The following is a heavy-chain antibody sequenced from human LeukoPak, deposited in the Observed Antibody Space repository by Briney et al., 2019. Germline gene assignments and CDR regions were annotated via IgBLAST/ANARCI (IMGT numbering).Heavy chain of an antibody. J-gene: IGHJ4*02. V-gene: IGHV3-7*01. CDR2: MRQDGSDK. CDR3: AKAPDSSGWMFDY. D-gene: IGHD6-19*01. CDR1: GFTFSSNW. Sequence: PGGSLRLSCAASGFTFSSNWMSWVRQAPGKGLEWVANMRQDGSDKYYADSVKGRFTISRDNSKNTLYLQMNSLRAEDTAVYYCAKAPDSSGWMFDYWGQGTLVTVSS.